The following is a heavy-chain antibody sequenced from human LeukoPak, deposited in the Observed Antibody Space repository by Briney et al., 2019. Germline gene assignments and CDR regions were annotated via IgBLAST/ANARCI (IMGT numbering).Heavy chain of an antibody. CDR1: GFTFSSYG. CDR2: IWYDGSNK. Sequence: GGSLRLSCAASGFTFSSYGMHWVRQAPGKGLEWGAVIWYDGSNKYYADSVKGRFTISGDNSKNTLYLQMNSLRAEDTAVYYSARDREDIVATILDYWGQGTLVTVSS. V-gene: IGHV3-33*01. D-gene: IGHD5-12*01. CDR3: ARDREDIVATILDY. J-gene: IGHJ4*02.